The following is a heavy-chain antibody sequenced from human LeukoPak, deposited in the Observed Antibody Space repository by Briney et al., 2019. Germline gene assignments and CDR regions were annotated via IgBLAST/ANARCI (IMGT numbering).Heavy chain of an antibody. V-gene: IGHV1-69*13. D-gene: IGHD1-26*01. Sequence: ASVKVSCKASGGTFSSYAISWVRQAPAQGLEWMGGIIPIFGTANYAQKFQGRVTITADESTSTAYMELSSLRSEDTAVYYCAREAGAKIDYWGQGTLVTVSS. CDR1: GGTFSSYA. CDR2: IIPIFGTA. J-gene: IGHJ4*02. CDR3: AREAGAKIDY.